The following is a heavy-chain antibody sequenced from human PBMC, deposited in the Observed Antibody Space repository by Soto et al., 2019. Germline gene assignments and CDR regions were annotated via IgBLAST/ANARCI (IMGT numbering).Heavy chain of an antibody. Sequence: SEPLSHSCPVCGGTLSSGDYYLSRIRQPPGKGLEWIGYIYYSGSTNYNPSLKSRVTISVDTSKNQFSLKLSSVTAADTAVYYCARDGYNGQYFDYWGQGNLVTGSS. CDR2: IYYSGST. CDR3: ARDGYNGQYFDY. J-gene: IGHJ4*02. D-gene: IGHD5-12*01. CDR1: GGTLSSGDYY. V-gene: IGHV4-61*08.